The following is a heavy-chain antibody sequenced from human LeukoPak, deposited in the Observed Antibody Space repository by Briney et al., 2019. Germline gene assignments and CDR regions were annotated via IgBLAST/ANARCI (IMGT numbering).Heavy chain of an antibody. J-gene: IGHJ3*02. D-gene: IGHD3-22*01. CDR2: INAGNGNT. CDR3: ASIPYDSSGYYAFDI. CDR1: GYTFTSYA. Sequence: ASVKVSCKASGYTFTSYAMHWVRQAPGQRLEWMGWINAGNGNTKYSQEFQGRVTITRDTSASTAYMELSSLRAEDTAVYYCASIPYDSSGYYAFDIWGQGTMVTVSS. V-gene: IGHV1-3*03.